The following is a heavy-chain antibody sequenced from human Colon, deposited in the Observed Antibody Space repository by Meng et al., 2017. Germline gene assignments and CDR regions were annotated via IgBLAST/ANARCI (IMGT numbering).Heavy chain of an antibody. CDR1: GGSLSSGTYY. Sequence: QVQLQESGPGLLKPSQTLSLTCTVSGGSLSSGTYYWTWIRQHPGKGLEWIGYIYYSGGTYYNPSLKSRVAILQDTSKNQFSLKLTSVTAADTAVYYCAAAGCSGGSCYSRPLDYWGQGTLVTVSS. D-gene: IGHD2-15*01. V-gene: IGHV4-31*03. J-gene: IGHJ4*02. CDR3: AAAGCSGGSCYSRPLDY. CDR2: IYYSGGT.